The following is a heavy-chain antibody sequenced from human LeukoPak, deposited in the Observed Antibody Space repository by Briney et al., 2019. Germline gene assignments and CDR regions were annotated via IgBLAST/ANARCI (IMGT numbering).Heavy chain of an antibody. Sequence: GGSLRLSCAASGFTFSSYDMHWVRLATGKGLEWVSAIGTAGDTYYPGSVKGRFTISRENAKNSLYLQMNSLRAGDTAVYYCARAGAAGTYNWFDPWGQGTLVTVSS. J-gene: IGHJ5*02. CDR2: IGTAGDT. CDR3: ARAGAAGTYNWFDP. D-gene: IGHD6-13*01. CDR1: GFTFSSYD. V-gene: IGHV3-13*01.